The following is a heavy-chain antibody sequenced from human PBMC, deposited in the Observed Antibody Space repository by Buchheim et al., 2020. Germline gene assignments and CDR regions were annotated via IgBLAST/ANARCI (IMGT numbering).Heavy chain of an antibody. Sequence: EVQLLESGGGLVQPGGSLRLSCAASGFTFSSYAMSWVRQAPGKGLEWVSAISGSGGSSYYADSVKGRFTISRDTSKNTLYLQMNSLRVEDTALYYCAKDGGSDSYYYYYGMDVWGQGTT. V-gene: IGHV3-23*01. CDR3: AKDGGSDSYYYYYGMDV. J-gene: IGHJ6*02. CDR1: GFTFSSYA. CDR2: ISGSGGSS. D-gene: IGHD5-12*01.